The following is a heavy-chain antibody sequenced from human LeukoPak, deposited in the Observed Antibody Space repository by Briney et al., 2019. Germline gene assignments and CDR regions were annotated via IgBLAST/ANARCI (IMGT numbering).Heavy chain of an antibody. D-gene: IGHD3-22*01. V-gene: IGHV3-23*01. Sequence: GGSLRLSCAASGFTFSSYAMNWVRQAPGKGLEWGSAISGSGGSTYYADSVKGRFTISRDNSKNTLYLQMNSLSAEDTAVYYCAQGQYYYDSSGYYLLGHFDYWGQGTLVTVSS. J-gene: IGHJ4*02. CDR1: GFTFSSYA. CDR3: AQGQYYYDSSGYYLLGHFDY. CDR2: ISGSGGST.